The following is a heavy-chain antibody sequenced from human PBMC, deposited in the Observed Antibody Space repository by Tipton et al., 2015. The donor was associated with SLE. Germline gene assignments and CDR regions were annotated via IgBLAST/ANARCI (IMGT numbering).Heavy chain of an antibody. CDR1: EFTFSFYG. CDR2: IGYDGGNK. J-gene: IGHJ4*02. D-gene: IGHD5-18*01. CDR3: AKSRHTSMIPGFGF. Sequence: SLRLSCAASEFTFSFYGMHWVCQAPGKGLEWVAFIGYDGGNKYYADSVKGRFTISRDNSKNMLYLQMNSLRAEDTAVYYCAKSRHTSMIPGFGFWGQGTLVTVSS. V-gene: IGHV3-30*02.